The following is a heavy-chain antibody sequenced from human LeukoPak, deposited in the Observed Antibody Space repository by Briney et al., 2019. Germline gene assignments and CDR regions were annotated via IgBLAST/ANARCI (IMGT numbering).Heavy chain of an antibody. V-gene: IGHV3-23*01. CDR1: GFSFSSYA. D-gene: IGHD4-17*01. CDR3: AKGGSTVTTEDVVDY. Sequence: GGSLRLSCAASGFSFSSYAMSWVRQAPGKGLEWVSVISGSGASTSYADSVKGRFTISRDNSNNTLSLQMDSLRVEDTAVYYCAKGGSTVTTEDVVDYWGQGTLVTVSS. J-gene: IGHJ4*02. CDR2: ISGSGAST.